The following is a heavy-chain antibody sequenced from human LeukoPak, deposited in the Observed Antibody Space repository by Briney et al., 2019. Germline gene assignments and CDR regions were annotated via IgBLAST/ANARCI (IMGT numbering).Heavy chain of an antibody. D-gene: IGHD3-10*01. CDR3: ARDDLWFGELSAEYFHH. CDR1: GFTLSDYY. V-gene: IGHV3-11*04. Sequence: PGGSLRLSCAATGFTLSDYYMSWIRQAPGKGLEGVSYISSSRSTIYYTDSVKRRFTISRDNANNSLYLQMNSLRAEDTAVYYCARDDLWFGELSAEYFHHWGQGTLVTVSS. CDR2: ISSSRSTI. J-gene: IGHJ1*01.